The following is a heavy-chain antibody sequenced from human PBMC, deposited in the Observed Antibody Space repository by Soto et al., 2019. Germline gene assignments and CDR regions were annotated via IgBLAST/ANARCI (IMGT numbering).Heavy chain of an antibody. CDR3: ARASDPAKAFDI. J-gene: IGHJ3*02. V-gene: IGHV3-21*01. CDR2: ISSASSDI. CDR1: GFSFSSYT. Sequence: GGSLRLSCAASGFSFSSYTLNWFRQAPEKGLEWVSSISSASSDIYYTDLVKGRFTISRDNAKNSLFLQMNSLRAEDTAVYYCARASDPAKAFDIWGQGTMVTVSS.